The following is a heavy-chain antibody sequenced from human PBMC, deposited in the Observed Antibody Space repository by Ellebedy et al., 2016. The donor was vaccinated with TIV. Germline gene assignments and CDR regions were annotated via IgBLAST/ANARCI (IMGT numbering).Heavy chain of an antibody. J-gene: IGHJ3*02. V-gene: IGHV3-66*01. D-gene: IGHD3-16*01. CDR1: GFTVSSNY. CDR3: ARVDYGLAFHI. CDR2: IYSGGNT. Sequence: GGSLRLSCATSGFTVSSNYMSWVRQAPGKGLEWVSVIYSGGNTYYADSVKGRFTISRDNSKNTLYLQMNSLRAEDTAIYYCARVDYGLAFHIWGQGTMVTVSS.